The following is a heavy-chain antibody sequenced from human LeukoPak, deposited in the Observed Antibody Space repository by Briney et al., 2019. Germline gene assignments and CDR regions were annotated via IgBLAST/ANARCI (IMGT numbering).Heavy chain of an antibody. Sequence: GGSLRLSCAASGFTFSHYSMNWVRQAPGKGLEWVSSISSGSNYIYYADSVKGRFTISRDNAKNSLYLQMNSLRAEDTAVYYCARDRPLWYYDILTGYYQGQDAFDIWGQGTMVTVSS. J-gene: IGHJ3*02. CDR3: ARDRPLWYYDILTGYYQGQDAFDI. CDR2: ISSGSNYI. V-gene: IGHV3-21*01. D-gene: IGHD3-9*01. CDR1: GFTFSHYS.